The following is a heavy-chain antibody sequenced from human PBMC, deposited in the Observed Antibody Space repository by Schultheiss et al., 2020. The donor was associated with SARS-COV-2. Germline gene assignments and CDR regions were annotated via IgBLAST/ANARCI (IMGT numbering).Heavy chain of an antibody. Sequence: SVKVSCKASGGTFSSYAISWVRQAPGQGLEWMGGIIPIFGTANYAQKFQGRVTITADKSTSTAYMELSSPRSEDTAVYYCARVNLGGYSGYDSTYFDYWGQGTLVTVSS. J-gene: IGHJ4*02. V-gene: IGHV1-69*06. CDR1: GGTFSSYA. CDR2: IIPIFGTA. CDR3: ARVNLGGYSGYDSTYFDY. D-gene: IGHD5-12*01.